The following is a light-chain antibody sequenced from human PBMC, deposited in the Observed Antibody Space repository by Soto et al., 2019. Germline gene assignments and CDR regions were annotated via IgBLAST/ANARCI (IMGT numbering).Light chain of an antibody. CDR1: QSVSSN. Sequence: EVVVSQSAAALSVTPGERATLSCMASQSVSSNLAWYQQKPGQAPRLLIYGASTRATGIPARFSGSGSGTDFTLTISSLEAEDVAVYYCQQYYSTPLTFGGGTKVDI. CDR3: QQYYSTPLT. J-gene: IGKJ4*01. V-gene: IGKV3-15*01. CDR2: GAS.